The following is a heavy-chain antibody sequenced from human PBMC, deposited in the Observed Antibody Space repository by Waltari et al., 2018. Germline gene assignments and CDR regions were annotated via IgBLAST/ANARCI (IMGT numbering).Heavy chain of an antibody. CDR1: GGSISSYY. J-gene: IGHJ4*02. CDR3: ARVKDKWSSSLGFDY. D-gene: IGHD6-6*01. CDR2: IYYSGST. Sequence: QVQLQESGPGLVKPSETLSLTCTVSGGSISSYYWSWIRQPPGKGLEWIGYIYYSGSTNYNPSRKSRVTISVDTSKNQFSLKLSSVTAADTAVYYCARVKDKWSSSLGFDYWGQGTLVTVSS. V-gene: IGHV4-59*01.